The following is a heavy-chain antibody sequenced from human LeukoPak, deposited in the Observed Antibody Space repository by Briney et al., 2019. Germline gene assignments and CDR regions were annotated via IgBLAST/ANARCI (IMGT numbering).Heavy chain of an antibody. CDR3: ARSTNLGALYNWFDP. CDR2: INPNSGGT. CDR1: GYTFTGYY. V-gene: IGHV1-2*02. Sequence: ASVKVSCKASGYTFTGYYMHWVRQAPGQGLEWMGWINPNSGGTNYAQKFQGRVTMTRDTSISTAYMELSRLRSDDTAVYYCARSTNLGALYNWFDPWGQGTLVTVSS. J-gene: IGHJ5*02. D-gene: IGHD2-8*01.